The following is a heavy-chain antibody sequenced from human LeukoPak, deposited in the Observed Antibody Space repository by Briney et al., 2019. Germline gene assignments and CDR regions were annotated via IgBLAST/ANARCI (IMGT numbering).Heavy chain of an antibody. V-gene: IGHV1-8*03. J-gene: IGHJ5*02. CDR1: GYTFTSYD. CDR2: MSPNSGNT. Sequence: GASVKVSCKASGYTFTSYDINWVRQATGQGLEWMGWMSPNSGNTGYAQKFQGRVTITRSTSISTAYMELSSLRSEDTAVYYCAREENWNDGNWFDPWGQGTLVTVSS. D-gene: IGHD1-1*01. CDR3: AREENWNDGNWFDP.